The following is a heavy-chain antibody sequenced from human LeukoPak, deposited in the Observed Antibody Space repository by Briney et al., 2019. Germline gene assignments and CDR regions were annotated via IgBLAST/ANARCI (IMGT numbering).Heavy chain of an antibody. V-gene: IGHV5-51*01. CDR1: GYRFTTYW. D-gene: IGHD4/OR15-4a*01. J-gene: IGHJ6*03. CDR3: ARGFYGGYYYYYYMDV. CDR2: IYPGDSDT. Sequence: GESLKISCKGSGYRFTTYWIGWVGQMPGKGLDWMGIIYPGDSDTRYSPSFQGQVTISADRSISTAYLQWSSLKASDTAMYYCARGFYGGYYYYYYMDVWGKGTTVTVSS.